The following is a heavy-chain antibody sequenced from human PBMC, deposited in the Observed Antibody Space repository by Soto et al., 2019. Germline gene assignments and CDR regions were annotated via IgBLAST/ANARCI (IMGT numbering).Heavy chain of an antibody. D-gene: IGHD3-10*01. J-gene: IGHJ4*02. Sequence: SETLSLTCAVSGVSISSGNWWTWDRQTPQRGLEYIGEIFHDGTANYYPSFERRVAISVDTSKNQFSLKLTSVTAADTAIYFCARLVYDTRLNYMYFDFWGQGALVTVSS. CDR3: ARLVYDTRLNYMYFDF. CDR1: GVSISSGNW. CDR2: IFHDGTA. V-gene: IGHV4-4*02.